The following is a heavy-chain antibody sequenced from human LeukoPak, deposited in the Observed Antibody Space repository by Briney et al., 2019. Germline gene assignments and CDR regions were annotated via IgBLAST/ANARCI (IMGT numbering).Heavy chain of an antibody. J-gene: IGHJ4*02. CDR2: ISSDGNSK. CDR3: ARVSVFGVVIPPDF. V-gene: IGHV3-30*01. CDR1: GFTFSRYA. Sequence: GGALRLSCAASGFTFSRYAIHWVRQAPGKGLEWGSVISSDGNSKYYADSVKGRFTISRDNSKNTLYLQMNSLRAEDTAVYYCARVSVFGVVIPPDFWGQGTLVTVSS. D-gene: IGHD3-3*01.